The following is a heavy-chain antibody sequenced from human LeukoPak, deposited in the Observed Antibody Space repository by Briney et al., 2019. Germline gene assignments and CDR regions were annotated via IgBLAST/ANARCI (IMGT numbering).Heavy chain of an antibody. CDR1: GGSFSGYY. D-gene: IGHD3-16*01. J-gene: IGHJ6*02. Sequence: SETLSLTCAVYGGSFSGYYWSWIRQPPGKGLEWIGEINHSGSTNCNPSLKSRVTISVDTSKNQFSLKLSSVTAADTAVYYCARRSGYDYVWGSYGMDVWGQGTTVTVSS. CDR3: ARRSGYDYVWGSYGMDV. V-gene: IGHV4-34*01. CDR2: INHSGST.